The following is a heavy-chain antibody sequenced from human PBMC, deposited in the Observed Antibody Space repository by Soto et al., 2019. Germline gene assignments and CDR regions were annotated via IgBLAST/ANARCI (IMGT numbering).Heavy chain of an antibody. CDR3: ARARHNWNVPENDY. CDR1: GGTFSSYA. CDR2: IIPIFGTA. J-gene: IGHJ4*02. Sequence: QVQLVQSGAEVKKPGSSVKVSCKASGGTFSSYAISWVRQAPGQGLEWMGGIIPIFGTANYAQKCQGRVTITADESTSKAYMELSSLRADDTAVNYCARARHNWNVPENDYWGQGTLVTVSS. D-gene: IGHD1-20*01. V-gene: IGHV1-69*01.